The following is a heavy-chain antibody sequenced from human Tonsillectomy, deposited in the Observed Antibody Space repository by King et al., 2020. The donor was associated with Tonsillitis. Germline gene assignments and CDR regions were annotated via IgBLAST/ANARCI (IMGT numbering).Heavy chain of an antibody. CDR2: YCSSSSYI. CDR1: GFTFSRYS. Sequence: VQLVESGGGLVTPGGSLRLSCAASGFTFSRYSMNWLRQAPGKGLEWVSSYCSSSSYIFHADSVKGRFTIYRDNAKTSLYLQMNSPRAEDTVVCYCARGGSPGGWYLYSCGAGAPFSVSS. CDR3: ARGGSPGGWYLYS. J-gene: IGHJ4*02. V-gene: IGHV3-21*01. D-gene: IGHD6-19*01.